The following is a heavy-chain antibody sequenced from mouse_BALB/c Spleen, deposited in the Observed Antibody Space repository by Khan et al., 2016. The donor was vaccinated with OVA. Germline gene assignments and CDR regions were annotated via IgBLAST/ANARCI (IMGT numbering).Heavy chain of an antibody. CDR1: GFTFSTYG. D-gene: IGHD1-1*01. V-gene: IGHV5-6*01. J-gene: IGHJ3*01. CDR3: TRLAYYYDGEGFAY. CDR2: VSTGGSYT. Sequence: VQLKESGGDLVKPGGSLKLSCAASGFTFSTYGMSWVRQTPDKRLEWVATVSTGGSYTYYPDSVKGRFTISRDNAKNTLYLQMSGLKSEDTAMFYCTRLAYYYDGEGFAYGGQGTLVTVSA.